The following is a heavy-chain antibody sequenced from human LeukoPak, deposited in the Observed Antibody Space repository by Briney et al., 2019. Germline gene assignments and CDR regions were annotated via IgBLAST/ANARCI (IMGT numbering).Heavy chain of an antibody. Sequence: SQTLSLTCAISGDSVSSNSAAWNWIRQSPSRGLEWLGRTYYRSKWYNDYAVSVESRITINPDTSKNQFSLQLNSVTPEDTAVYYCARETDITMVRGVIIQGPYYYYGMDVWGQGTTVTVSS. J-gene: IGHJ6*02. CDR1: GDSVSSNSAA. V-gene: IGHV6-1*01. D-gene: IGHD3-10*01. CDR2: TYYRSKWYN. CDR3: ARETDITMVRGVIIQGPYYYYGMDV.